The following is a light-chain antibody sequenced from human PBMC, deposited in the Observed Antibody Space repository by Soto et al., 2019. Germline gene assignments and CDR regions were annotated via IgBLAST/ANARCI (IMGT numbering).Light chain of an antibody. CDR1: QSVSRSY. Sequence: EIVLTQSPGTLSLSPGERATLSCRASQSVSRSYLAWYQQKPGQAPRLLIYGASSRATGIPDRFSGSGSETDFTLTISRLEPEDSAVYYCQQYDTSPRTFGQGTKVDNK. CDR2: GAS. J-gene: IGKJ1*01. CDR3: QQYDTSPRT. V-gene: IGKV3-20*01.